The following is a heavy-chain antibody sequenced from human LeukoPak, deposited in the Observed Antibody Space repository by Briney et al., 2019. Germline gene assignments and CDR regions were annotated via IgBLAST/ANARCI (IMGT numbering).Heavy chain of an antibody. CDR2: IYTSGST. V-gene: IGHV4-4*07. CDR1: GGSISSYY. D-gene: IGHD4-17*01. J-gene: IGHJ5*02. Sequence: SETLSLTCTVSGGSISSYYWSWIRQPAGKGLEWIGRIYTSGSTNYNPSLKSRVTMSVDTSKNQFSLKLSSVTAADTAVYYCARDKETTVTTFWFDPWGQGTLVTVSS. CDR3: ARDKETTVTTFWFDP.